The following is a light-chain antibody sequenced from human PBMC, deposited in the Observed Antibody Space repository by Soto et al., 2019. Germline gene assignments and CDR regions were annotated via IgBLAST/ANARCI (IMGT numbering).Light chain of an antibody. Sequence: DIQMTQSPSSLSASVGDRVTITCRASQGISNYLAWYQQQPGKVPKLLIYVASTLQSGVPSRFSGSGSGTDFTLTISSLQPEDVATYYCEKYNSAPWTFGQGTKVEIK. V-gene: IGKV1-27*01. CDR2: VAS. CDR3: EKYNSAPWT. CDR1: QGISNY. J-gene: IGKJ1*01.